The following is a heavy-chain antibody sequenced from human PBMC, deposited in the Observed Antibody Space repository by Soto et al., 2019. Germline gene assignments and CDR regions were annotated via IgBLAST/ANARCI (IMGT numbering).Heavy chain of an antibody. D-gene: IGHD3-16*02. Sequence: EVQLLDSGGGLVQPGGSLRLSCAASEFTFSSYAMSWVRQAPGKGLEWVSGIDKSAESAYYADSVKGRFTISRDNSKNPLYLQMSSLRVEDTAVYYCAKAGRVIDDTTVYRQIDYWGQGTLVTVSS. J-gene: IGHJ4*02. V-gene: IGHV3-23*01. CDR1: EFTFSSYA. CDR3: AKAGRVIDDTTVYRQIDY. CDR2: IDKSAESA.